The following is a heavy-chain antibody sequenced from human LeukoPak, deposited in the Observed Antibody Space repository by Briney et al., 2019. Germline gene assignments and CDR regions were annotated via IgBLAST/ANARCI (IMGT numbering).Heavy chain of an antibody. J-gene: IGHJ4*02. Sequence: PSQTLSLTCTVSGGSISSSSYYWGWIRQPPGKGLEWIGSIYYSGSTYYNPSLKSRVTISVDTSKNQFSLKLSSVTAADTAVYYCARDGTGDYVFDYWGQGTLVTVSS. D-gene: IGHD4-17*01. V-gene: IGHV4-39*07. CDR1: GGSISSSSYY. CDR3: ARDGTGDYVFDY. CDR2: IYYSGST.